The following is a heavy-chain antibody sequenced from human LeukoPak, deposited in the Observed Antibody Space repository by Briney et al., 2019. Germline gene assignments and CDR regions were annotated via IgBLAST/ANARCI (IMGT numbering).Heavy chain of an antibody. V-gene: IGHV3-72*01. J-gene: IGHJ1*01. CDR2: SRNKANSSTT. CDR1: GFTFNDHY. D-gene: IGHD3-22*01. Sequence: GGSLTPSCAASGFTFNDHYFDWVRQAPGKGLEWVGRSRNKANSSTTEYAASVKGRFTLSRDDSKNLFYLQMNNLKIEETALYYCAREGGYDGSGYWYFQHWGQGTLVTVSS. CDR3: AREGGYDGSGYWYFQH.